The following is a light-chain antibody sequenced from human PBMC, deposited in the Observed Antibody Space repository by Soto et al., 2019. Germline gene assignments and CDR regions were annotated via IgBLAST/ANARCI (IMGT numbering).Light chain of an antibody. V-gene: IGKV4-1*01. CDR2: WAS. CDR3: EQYYGIPLT. J-gene: IGKJ1*01. CDR1: QSILYSSNNRNH. Sequence: DIVMTQSPDSLAVSLGERATINCKSSQSILYSSNNRNHLAWYQQKPGQPPKLLIYWASTRELGVPARLSGSGSGTDFPLTISSLQAEDVAVYYCEQYYGIPLTFGQGTRVEIK.